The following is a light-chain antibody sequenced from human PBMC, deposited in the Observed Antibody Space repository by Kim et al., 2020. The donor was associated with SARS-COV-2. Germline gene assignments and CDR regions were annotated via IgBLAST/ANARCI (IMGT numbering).Light chain of an antibody. J-gene: IGKJ2*01. CDR1: QSISSH. CDR2: AAS. Sequence: DIQMTQSPSTLSASVGDRVTITCRTTQSISSHLNWYQQKPGRAPKLLISAASTLQGGVPSRFSGSGSGTDFTLTISSLQPEDFATYFCQQRYSTPPYTFGQGTKLEIK. CDR3: QQRYSTPPYT. V-gene: IGKV1-39*01.